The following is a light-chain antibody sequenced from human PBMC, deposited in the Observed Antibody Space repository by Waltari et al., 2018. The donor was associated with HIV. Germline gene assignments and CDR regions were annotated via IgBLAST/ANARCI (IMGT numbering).Light chain of an antibody. Sequence: QSILTQPPSASGTPGQTVTISCSGSNSNLGTNTVNWYQQLPGAAPTLLIYTNFQRPSGVPDRFSASKSGTSASRTISGLQSEDEAIYYCSSWDDSLSGRVFGTGTKVTVL. CDR2: TNF. J-gene: IGLJ1*01. CDR3: SSWDDSLSGRV. V-gene: IGLV1-44*01. CDR1: NSNLGTNT.